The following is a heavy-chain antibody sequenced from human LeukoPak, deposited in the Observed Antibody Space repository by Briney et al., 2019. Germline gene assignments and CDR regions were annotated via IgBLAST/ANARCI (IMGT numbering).Heavy chain of an antibody. CDR1: GGSFSGYY. CDR2: INHSGST. Sequence: SETLSLTCAVYGGSFSGYYWSWIRQPPGKGLEWIGEINHSGSTNYNPSLKSRVTISVDTSKNQFSLKLSSVTAADTAVYYCARGPLSSSSVDYWGQGTLVTVSS. V-gene: IGHV4-34*01. CDR3: ARGPLSSSSVDY. D-gene: IGHD6-13*01. J-gene: IGHJ4*02.